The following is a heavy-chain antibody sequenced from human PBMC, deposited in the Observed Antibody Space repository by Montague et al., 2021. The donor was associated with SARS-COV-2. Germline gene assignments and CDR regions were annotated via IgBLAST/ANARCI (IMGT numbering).Heavy chain of an antibody. Sequence: SETLSLTCEVSGASISSNNWWIWVRQSPGKELEWIGETYHSGSTNYNPSLRSRVTISVDKSKNQFSLKVNSVSAADTAVDYCARLGVVPSPRTFDPWGQGTLVTVSS. CDR3: ARLGVVPSPRTFDP. V-gene: IGHV4-4*02. D-gene: IGHD3-10*01. J-gene: IGHJ5*02. CDR1: GASISSNNW. CDR2: TYHSGST.